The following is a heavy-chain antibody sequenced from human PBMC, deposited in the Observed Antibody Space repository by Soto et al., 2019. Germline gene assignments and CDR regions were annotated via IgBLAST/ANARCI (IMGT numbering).Heavy chain of an antibody. D-gene: IGHD3-16*01. Sequence: GGSLRLSCAASGFTFSSYGMHWVRQAPGKGLEWVAVIWYDGSNKYYADSVKGRFTISRDNSKNTLYLQMNSLRAEDTAVYYCAKDVGAYYYYGMDVWGQGTTVTVSS. CDR2: IWYDGSNK. J-gene: IGHJ6*02. V-gene: IGHV3-33*06. CDR3: AKDVGAYYYYGMDV. CDR1: GFTFSSYG.